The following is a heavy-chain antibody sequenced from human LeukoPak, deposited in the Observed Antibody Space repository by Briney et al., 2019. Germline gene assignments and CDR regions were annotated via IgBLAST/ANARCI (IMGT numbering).Heavy chain of an antibody. J-gene: IGHJ4*02. CDR2: ISYDGSNK. V-gene: IGHV3-30-3*01. D-gene: IGHD3-22*01. CDR1: GFTFSSYA. CDR3: ARDPNYYDSSGYIGGSFDY. Sequence: GRSLTLSCAASGFTFSSYAMHWVRQAPGKGLEWVAVISYDGSNKYYADSVKGRFTISRDNSKNTLYLQMNSLRAEDTAVYYCARDPNYYDSSGYIGGSFDYWGQGTLVTVSS.